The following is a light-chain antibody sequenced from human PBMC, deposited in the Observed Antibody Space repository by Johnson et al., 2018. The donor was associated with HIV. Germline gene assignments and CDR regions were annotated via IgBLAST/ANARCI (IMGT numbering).Light chain of an antibody. V-gene: IGLV1-51*01. J-gene: IGLJ1*01. CDR3: GTWDSSLSALYV. CDR2: DNN. CDR1: SSNIGNNY. Sequence: QSVLTQPPSVSAAPGQKVTISCSGSSSNIGNNYVYWYQQVPGTAPKLLIFDNNKRPSGIPDRFSGSKSGTSATLGITGLQTGDEADYYCGTWDSSLSALYVFGTGTKVTVL.